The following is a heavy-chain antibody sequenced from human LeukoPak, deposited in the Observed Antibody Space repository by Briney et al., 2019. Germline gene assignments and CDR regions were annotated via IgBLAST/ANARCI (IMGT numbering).Heavy chain of an antibody. D-gene: IGHD3-22*01. CDR3: ARHGDLGYYDSSGYWGK. CDR2: IYPGDSDT. CDR1: GNSFTSYW. Sequence: GEPLQISCKGSGNSFTSYWIGWVRPMPGKGLEWMGIIYPGDSDTRYSPSFQGQVTISADKSISTAYLQWSSLQASDTALYYCARHGDLGYYDSSGYWGKWGQGTLVTVSS. J-gene: IGHJ4*02. V-gene: IGHV5-51*01.